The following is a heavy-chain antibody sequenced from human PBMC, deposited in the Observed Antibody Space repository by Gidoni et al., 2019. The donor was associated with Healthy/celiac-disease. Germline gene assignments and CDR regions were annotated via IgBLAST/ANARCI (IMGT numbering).Heavy chain of an antibody. CDR2: IYSGGST. J-gene: IGHJ4*02. D-gene: IGHD3-10*01. CDR3: VVSGIYGSGSYLDY. Sequence: EVQLVESGGGLVQPGGSLRLSCAASGFTVSSNYMSWVRQAPGKGLEWVSVIYSGGSTYYADSVKGRFTISRDNSKNTLYLQMNSLRAEDTAVYYCVVSGIYGSGSYLDYWGQGTLVTVSS. V-gene: IGHV3-66*01. CDR1: GFTVSSNY.